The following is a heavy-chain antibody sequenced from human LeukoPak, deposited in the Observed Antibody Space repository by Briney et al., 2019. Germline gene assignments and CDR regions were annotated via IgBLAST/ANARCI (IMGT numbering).Heavy chain of an antibody. V-gene: IGHV3-23*01. D-gene: IGHD5-12*01. CDR1: GFTFSTYV. Sequence: GGSLRLSCAASGFTFSTYVMSWVRQAPGKGLEWVSGISDGGDNTYYADSVKGRFTISRDNSKNTLYLQMNSLRAEDTAVHYCAKGSGYDTDFDFWGQGTLVSVSS. CDR3: AKGSGYDTDFDF. J-gene: IGHJ4*02. CDR2: ISDGGDNT.